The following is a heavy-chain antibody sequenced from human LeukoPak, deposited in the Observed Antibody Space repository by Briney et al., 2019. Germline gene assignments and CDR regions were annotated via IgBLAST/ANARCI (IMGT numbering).Heavy chain of an antibody. CDR2: IYYSGST. J-gene: IGHJ5*02. V-gene: IGHV4-39*01. CDR1: GASLSVSGRN. CDR3: LSGYDNAFDP. Sequence: PSGTLSLTCTVSGASLSVSGRNWGWVRQPPGKGLEWIASIYYSGSTYYSPSLESRVTMSVDTSKNQFSLKLSSLTATGTAVYYGLSGYDNAFDPWGQGTLVTVSP. D-gene: IGHD3-9*01.